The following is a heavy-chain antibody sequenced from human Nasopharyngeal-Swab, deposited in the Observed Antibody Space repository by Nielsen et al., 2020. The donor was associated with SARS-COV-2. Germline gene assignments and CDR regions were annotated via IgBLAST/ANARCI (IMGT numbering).Heavy chain of an antibody. CDR3: ARDVGGSYST. CDR1: GFTVSSNY. V-gene: IGHV3-53*01. J-gene: IGHJ4*02. CDR2: IYSGGST. D-gene: IGHD1-26*01. Sequence: GESLKISCAASGFTVSSNYMSWVRQAPGKGLEWVSVIYSGGSTYYADSVKGRFTISRDNSKNTLYLQMNSLRAEDTAVCYCARDVGGSYSTWGQGTLVTVSS.